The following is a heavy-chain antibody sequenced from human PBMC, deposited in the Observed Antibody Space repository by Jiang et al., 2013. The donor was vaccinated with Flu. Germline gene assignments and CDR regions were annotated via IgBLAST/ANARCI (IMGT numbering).Heavy chain of an antibody. Sequence: GAEVKKPGSSVKVSCKASGGTFRRKALSWVRQAPGQGLEWMGGIIPMLGTVSYAQRLQARVTITADESTSTAYMEMRSLKSEDTAVYYCARSSAAGTDYYHYGMDVWGQGPRSPSP. CDR2: IIPMLGTV. J-gene: IGHJ6*02. CDR1: GGTFRRKA. CDR3: ARSSAAGTDYYHYGMDV. D-gene: IGHD6-13*01. V-gene: IGHV1-69*01.